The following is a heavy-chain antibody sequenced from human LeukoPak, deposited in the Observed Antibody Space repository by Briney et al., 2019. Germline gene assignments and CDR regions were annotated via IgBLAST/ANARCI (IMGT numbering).Heavy chain of an antibody. D-gene: IGHD4-17*01. J-gene: IGHJ4*02. CDR2: ISGSGSST. CDR1: GFTFSRYA. V-gene: IGHV3-23*01. CDR3: ERDPQTYDYGDYF. Sequence: GGSLRLSCAASGFTFSRYAMNWVRQAPGKGLEWVSTISGSGSSTYYPDSVKGRFTISRDNSKNTLYLQMNSLRAEDTAVYYCERDPQTYDYGDYFWGQGPRVPVSS.